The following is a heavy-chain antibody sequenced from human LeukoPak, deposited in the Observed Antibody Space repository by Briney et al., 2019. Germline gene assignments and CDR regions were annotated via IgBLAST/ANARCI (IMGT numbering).Heavy chain of an antibody. CDR3: AKHYSGNSRVFDY. CDR1: RYTFSGYY. CDR2: INPNGGDT. Sequence: ASVKVSCKASRYTFSGYYMHWVRQAPGQAFEWMGWINPNGGDTNYAQKFQGRVTLTTDTAISTAYLELSSLKSDDTAVYYCAKHYSGNSRVFDYWGQGSLVTVSS. D-gene: IGHD3-10*01. V-gene: IGHV1-2*02. J-gene: IGHJ4*02.